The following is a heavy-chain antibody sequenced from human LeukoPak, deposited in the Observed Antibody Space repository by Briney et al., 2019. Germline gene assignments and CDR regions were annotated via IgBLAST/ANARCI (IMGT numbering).Heavy chain of an antibody. CDR2: IYYSGST. CDR3: ARDTTAKTVNWFDP. D-gene: IGHD4-11*01. Sequence: SETLSLTCTVSGYSISSGYYWGWIRQPPGKGLEWIGSIYYSGSTYYNPSLKSRVTISVDTSKNQFSLKLSSVTAADTAVYYCARDTTAKTVNWFDPWGQGTLVTVSS. CDR1: GYSISSGYY. V-gene: IGHV4-38-2*02. J-gene: IGHJ5*02.